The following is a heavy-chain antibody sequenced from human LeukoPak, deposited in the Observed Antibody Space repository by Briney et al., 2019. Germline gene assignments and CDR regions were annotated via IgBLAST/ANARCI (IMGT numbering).Heavy chain of an antibody. CDR2: ISGSGGST. J-gene: IGHJ3*02. D-gene: IGHD1-26*01. CDR3: ASPVGATTVRAFDI. CDR1: GFTFSSYA. V-gene: IGHV3-23*01. Sequence: PGGSLRLSCAASGFTFSSYAMSWVRQAPGKGLEWVSAISGSGGSTYYADSVKGWFTISRDNSKNTLYLQMNSLRAEDTAVYYCASPVGATTVRAFDIWGQGTMVTVSS.